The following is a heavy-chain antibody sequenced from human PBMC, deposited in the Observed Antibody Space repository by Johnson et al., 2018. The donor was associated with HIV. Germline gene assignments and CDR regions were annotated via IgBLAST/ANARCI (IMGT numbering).Heavy chain of an antibody. J-gene: IGHJ3*02. CDR2: IKQDGHAQ. CDR3: AREGSQVAFDI. CDR1: GFTFSSYW. Sequence: VQLVESGGGLVQPGGSLRLSCAASGFTFSSYWMSWVRQAPGKGLEWVANIKQDGHAQYYVDSVKGRFHISRDNAKNSLYLQMNSLRAEDTAVYYCAREGSQVAFDIWGQGTMVTVSS. V-gene: IGHV3-7*01.